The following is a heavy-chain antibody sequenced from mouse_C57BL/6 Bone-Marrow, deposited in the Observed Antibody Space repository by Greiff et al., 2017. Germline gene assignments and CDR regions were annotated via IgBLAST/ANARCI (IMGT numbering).Heavy chain of an antibody. CDR1: GFNIKDDY. CDR2: IDPENGDT. D-gene: IGHD2-3*01. Sequence: VQLQQSGAELVRPGASVKLSCTASGFNIKDDYMHWVKQRPEQGLEWIGWIDPENGDTEYASKFQGKATITADTSSNTAYLQLSSLTSGDTAGYYCTTLGWLLPMDYWGQGTSVTVSS. J-gene: IGHJ4*01. CDR3: TTLGWLLPMDY. V-gene: IGHV14-4*01.